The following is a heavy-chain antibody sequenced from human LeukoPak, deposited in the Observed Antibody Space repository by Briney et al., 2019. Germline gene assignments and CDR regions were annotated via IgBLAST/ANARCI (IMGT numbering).Heavy chain of an antibody. CDR1: GGSISPYY. Sequence: PSETLSLTCTVSGGSISPYYWSWIRQPPGKGLEWIGEINHSGSTNYNPSLKSRVTISVDTSKNQFSLKLSSVTAADTAVYYCARSGSYFYYFDYWGQGTLVTVSS. V-gene: IGHV4-34*01. D-gene: IGHD1-26*01. CDR3: ARSGSYFYYFDY. J-gene: IGHJ4*02. CDR2: INHSGST.